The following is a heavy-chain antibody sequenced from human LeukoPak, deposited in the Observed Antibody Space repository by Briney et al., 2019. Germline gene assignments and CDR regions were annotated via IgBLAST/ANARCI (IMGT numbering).Heavy chain of an antibody. CDR2: IREDGSEK. J-gene: IGHJ4*02. Sequence: PGGSLRLSCAASGFTFSSSWMTWVRQAPGKGLEWVASIREDGSEKTSVDSVKGRFTISRDNAKNSLYLQMDSLRAEDTAVYYCARVAGGSYSRGGWVRYYFDYWGQGTLVTVSS. CDR3: ARVAGGSYSRGGWVRYYFDY. CDR1: GFTFSSSW. V-gene: IGHV3-7*03. D-gene: IGHD1-26*01.